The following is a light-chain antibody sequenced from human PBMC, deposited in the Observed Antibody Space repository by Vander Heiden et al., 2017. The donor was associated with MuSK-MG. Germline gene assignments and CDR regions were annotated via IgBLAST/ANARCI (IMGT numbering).Light chain of an antibody. Sequence: IQLARSPSTLSASVGDRVTITCRASQSTSSWLAWYQQKPGKAPKLLIYKASSLESGVPSRFSGSGSGTEFTLTISSLQPDDFATYYCQQYNSYPWTFGQGTKVEIK. CDR1: QSTSSW. CDR2: KAS. V-gene: IGKV1-5*03. CDR3: QQYNSYPWT. J-gene: IGKJ1*01.